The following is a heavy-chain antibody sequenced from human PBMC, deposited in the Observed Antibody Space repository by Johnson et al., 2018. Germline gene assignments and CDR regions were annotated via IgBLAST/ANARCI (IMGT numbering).Heavy chain of an antibody. V-gene: IGHV4-59*01. D-gene: IGHD1-26*01. CDR2: IYYNGDT. CDR3: AREWSAFDI. CDR1: GDSISSYY. J-gene: IGHJ3*02. Sequence: QVQLQESGPGLVKPSETLSLTCTVSGDSISSYYWSWIRQPPGKGLEWIAFIYYNGDTSYNPSLKSRVTISLDTSKNHFSLKLSSVTAADTAVYYCAREWSAFDIWGQGTMVTGSS.